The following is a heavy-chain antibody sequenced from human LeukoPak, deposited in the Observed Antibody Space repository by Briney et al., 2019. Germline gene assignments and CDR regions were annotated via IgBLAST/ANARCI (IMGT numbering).Heavy chain of an antibody. CDR3: AKSTGIWYFDL. V-gene: IGHV3-23*01. J-gene: IGHJ2*01. Sequence: PGGSLRLSCAASGFTFSDYAMNWVRQAPRKGLEWVSAISGSGTITDYADSVKGRFTISRDNSKNTLYLQMNSLRAEDTAVYYCAKSTGIWYFDLWGRGTLITVSS. CDR1: GFTFSDYA. CDR2: ISGSGTIT.